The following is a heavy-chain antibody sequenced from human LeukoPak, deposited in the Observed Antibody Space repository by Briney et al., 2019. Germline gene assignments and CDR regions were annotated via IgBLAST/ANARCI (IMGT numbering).Heavy chain of an antibody. CDR1: GYTFTSYY. CDR2: INPSGGST. J-gene: IGHJ4*02. Sequence: ASVKVSCKASGYTFTSYYMHWVRQAPGQGLEWMGIINPSGGSTSHAQKFQGRVTMTRDTSTSTLYMELSSLRSEDTAVYYCARDARGNSYDSRGYYYPLGYWGQGTLVTVSS. D-gene: IGHD3-22*01. CDR3: ARDARGNSYDSRGYYYPLGY. V-gene: IGHV1-46*01.